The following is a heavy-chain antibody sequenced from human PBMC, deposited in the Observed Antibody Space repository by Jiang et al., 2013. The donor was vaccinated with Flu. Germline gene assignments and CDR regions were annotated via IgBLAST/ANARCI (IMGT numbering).Heavy chain of an antibody. CDR3: ARAGDSSEVYYYYGMDV. CDR2: ISYDGSNK. J-gene: IGHJ6*02. Sequence: VQLLESGGGVVRPGRSLRLSCAASGFTFSSYAMHWVRQAPGKGLEWVAVISYDGSNKYYADSVKGRFTISRDNSKNTLYLQMNSLRAEDTAVYYCARAGDSSEVYYYYGMDVVGPRDHGHRLL. D-gene: IGHD7-27*01. V-gene: IGHV3-30-3*01. CDR1: GFTFSSYA.